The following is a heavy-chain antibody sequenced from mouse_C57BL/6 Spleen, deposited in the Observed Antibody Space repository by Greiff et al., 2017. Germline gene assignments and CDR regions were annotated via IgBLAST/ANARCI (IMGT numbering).Heavy chain of an antibody. V-gene: IGHV1-55*01. CDR1: GYTFTSSW. J-gene: IGHJ4*01. Sequence: QVQLQQPGAELVKPGASVKMSCKASGYTFTSSWITWVKPRPGQGLEWIGDIYPGSGSPNYNEKFKSKATLTVDTSSSTAYMQLSSLTSEDSAVYYGAREGNGNYVGAMDYWGQGTSVTVAS. D-gene: IGHD2-1*01. CDR3: AREGNGNYVGAMDY. CDR2: IYPGSGSP.